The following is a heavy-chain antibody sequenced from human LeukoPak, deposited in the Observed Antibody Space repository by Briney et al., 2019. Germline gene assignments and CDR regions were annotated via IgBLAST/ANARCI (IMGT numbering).Heavy chain of an antibody. V-gene: IGHV3-53*01. D-gene: IGHD3-16*01. J-gene: IGHJ1*01. CDR1: GITVSNNY. CDR2: IYSGGNT. Sequence: PGGSLRLSCTASGITVSNNYMSWVRQAPGKGLDWVSVIYSGGNTYYVDSVKGRFTISRDNSMNTLYLQMNSLRAEDTAVYYCASHPYYDIGWGYFPHWGQGTLVTVSS. CDR3: ASHPYYDIGWGYFPH.